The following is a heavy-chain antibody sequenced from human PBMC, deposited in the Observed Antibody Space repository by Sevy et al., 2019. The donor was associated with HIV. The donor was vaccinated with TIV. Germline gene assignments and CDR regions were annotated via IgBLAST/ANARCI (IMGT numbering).Heavy chain of an antibody. J-gene: IGHJ4*02. V-gene: IGHV3-30-3*01. CDR3: ARDSGYDINWYLGAH. CDR2: ISYDGSAK. Sequence: GGSLRLSCATSGLTFNTHAMHWVRQAPGKGLEWVAVISYDGSAKYYADSVKGRFTISRDNSKNTLSLQMNSLRVEDTAVYFCARDSGYDINWYLGAHWAQGTRVTVSS. D-gene: IGHD5-12*01. CDR1: GLTFNTHA.